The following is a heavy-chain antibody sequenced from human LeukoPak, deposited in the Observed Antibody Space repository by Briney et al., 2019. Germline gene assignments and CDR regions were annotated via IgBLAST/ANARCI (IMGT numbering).Heavy chain of an antibody. V-gene: IGHV4-34*01. CDR3: ARGPLWTGYYKAYYYYGMDV. J-gene: IGHJ6*02. CDR2: INHSGST. D-gene: IGHD3/OR15-3a*01. CDR1: GGSFSGYY. Sequence: SETLSLTCAVYGGSFSGYYWSWIRQPPGKGLEWIGEINHSGSTNCNPSLKSRVTISVDTSKNQFSLKLSSVTAADTAVYYCARGPLWTGYYKAYYYYGMDVWGQGTTVTVSS.